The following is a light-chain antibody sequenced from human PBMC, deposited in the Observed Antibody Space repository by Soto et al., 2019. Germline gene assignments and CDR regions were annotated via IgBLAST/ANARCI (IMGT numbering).Light chain of an antibody. CDR2: TDY. J-gene: IGLJ3*02. CDR3: ASWDDNLHGGV. CDR1: SSNIGTYT. Sequence: QSVLTQPPSASGTPGQRVTISCSGTSSNIGTYTVNWYQQLPGTAPKLLIYTDYQRPSGVPDRFSGSKSGTSASLANNGLHSEDEADYYRASWDDNLHGGVFGGGTKLTVL. V-gene: IGLV1-44*01.